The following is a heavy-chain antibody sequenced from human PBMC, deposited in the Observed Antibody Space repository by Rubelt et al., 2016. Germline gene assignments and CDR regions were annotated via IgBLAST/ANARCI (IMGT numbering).Heavy chain of an antibody. CDR2: ISNTGRTI. CDR1: EFSFSDDY. CDR3: AREKNYGSGSYWVDN. D-gene: IGHD3-10*01. J-gene: IGHJ4*02. V-gene: IGHV3-11*01. Sequence: VQLVDSGGGLVNPGGSLRLSCTSSEFSFSDDYMSWIRQVPGKGLEWISYISNTGRTIYYGDSVKGRFTISRDNAKNSLYLQMNSLRVEDTAVYYCAREKNYGSGSYWVDNWGQGTLVTVSS.